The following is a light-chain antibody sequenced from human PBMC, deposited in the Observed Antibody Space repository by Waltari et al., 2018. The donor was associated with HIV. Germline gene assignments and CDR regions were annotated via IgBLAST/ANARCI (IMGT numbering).Light chain of an antibody. CDR3: CSYAGSYTEI. Sequence: QSALTQPASVAGSPGQSITISCTGTSSDIGGYDYVSWYQQHPGKAPKLMIFDVNKRPSGVPARFSGSKSGHTASLTISGLQADDGADYYCCSYAGSYTEIFGGGTKLTVL. CDR2: DVN. V-gene: IGLV2-11*01. J-gene: IGLJ2*01. CDR1: SSDIGGYDY.